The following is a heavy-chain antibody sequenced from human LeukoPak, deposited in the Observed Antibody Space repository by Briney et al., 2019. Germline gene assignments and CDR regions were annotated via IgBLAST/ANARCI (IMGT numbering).Heavy chain of an antibody. CDR1: GFTFSDYG. V-gene: IGHV3-30*04. J-gene: IGHJ4*02. CDR2: MSYNEEK. CDR3: AKGPRGVVVTGYFDY. Sequence: GGSLRLSCAASGFTFSDYGLYWVRQAPGKGLEWVATMSYNEEKYHAASVKGRFTVSRDNSKNTLYLQMNSLRAEDTAVYYCAKGPRGVVVTGYFDYWGQGTLVTVSS. D-gene: IGHD3-22*01.